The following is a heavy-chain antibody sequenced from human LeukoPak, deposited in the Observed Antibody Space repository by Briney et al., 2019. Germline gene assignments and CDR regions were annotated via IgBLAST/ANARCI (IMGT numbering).Heavy chain of an antibody. V-gene: IGHV4-59*01. J-gene: IGHJ6*02. CDR2: IHYSGST. CDR1: GGSISSYY. Sequence: SETLSLTCTVSGGSISSYYWSWIRQPPGKGLEWIGYIHYSGSTNYNPSLKRRVTISIDTSKNQFSLKLSSVTAADTAVYYCARSSYYDMDVWGQGTTVTVSS. CDR3: ARSSYYDMDV.